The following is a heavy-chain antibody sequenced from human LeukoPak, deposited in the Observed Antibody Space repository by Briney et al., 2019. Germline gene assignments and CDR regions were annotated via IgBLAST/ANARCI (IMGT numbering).Heavy chain of an antibody. CDR1: GGSFSGYY. CDR2: INHSGST. V-gene: IGHV4-34*01. D-gene: IGHD2-15*01. Sequence: SETLSLTCAVYGGSFSGYYWSWVRQPPGKGLEWIGDINHSGSTNYNPSLKSRVTISVDTSKNQFSLKLSSVTAADTAVYYCARDSLSHCSGGSCYYYWFDPWGQGTLVTVSS. CDR3: ARDSLSHCSGGSCYYYWFDP. J-gene: IGHJ5*02.